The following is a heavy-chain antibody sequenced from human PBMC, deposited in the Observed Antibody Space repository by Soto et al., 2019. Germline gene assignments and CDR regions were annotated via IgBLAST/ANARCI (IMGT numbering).Heavy chain of an antibody. CDR1: GFTFRDAW. Sequence: PGGSLRLSCVASGFTFRDAWMHWVRQTPGKGLEWVGRIKNILQGGTAEYASAVKDRFIISRDDSKNTVYLQMNSLKTEDTAVYYCPTDGATSPYYFQHWGQGALVTVSS. V-gene: IGHV3-15*01. J-gene: IGHJ1*01. CDR3: PTDGATSPYYFQH. CDR2: IKNILQGGTA. D-gene: IGHD1-26*01.